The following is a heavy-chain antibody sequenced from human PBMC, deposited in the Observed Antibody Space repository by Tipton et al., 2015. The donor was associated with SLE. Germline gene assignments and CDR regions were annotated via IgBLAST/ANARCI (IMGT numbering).Heavy chain of an antibody. CDR3: ARRDYNYGLDY. CDR1: GGSISSYY. V-gene: IGHV4-59*08. D-gene: IGHD4-17*01. CDR2: ISHSGST. J-gene: IGHJ4*02. Sequence: TLSLTCTVSGGSISSYYWDWIRQPPGRGLEWIGDISHSGSTYYTPSLKSRVTISVDTSKSQFSLRLRSVTAADTAVYYCARRDYNYGLDYWGQGTLVTVSS.